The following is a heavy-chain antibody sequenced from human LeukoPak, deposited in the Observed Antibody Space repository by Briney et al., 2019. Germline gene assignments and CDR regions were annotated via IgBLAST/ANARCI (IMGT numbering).Heavy chain of an antibody. CDR3: ARVTLPVGNF. J-gene: IGHJ4*02. CDR1: GGSISRNNYY. CDR2: IYDSGST. D-gene: IGHD6-13*01. Sequence: RPPETLSLTCTVSGGSISRNNYYWGWVRQPPGKGLEWIGSIYDSGSTYYNPSLRSRVTISADTSKNQFSLKLTSVTAADTAIYHCARVTLPVGNFWGQGILVTVSS. V-gene: IGHV4-39*01.